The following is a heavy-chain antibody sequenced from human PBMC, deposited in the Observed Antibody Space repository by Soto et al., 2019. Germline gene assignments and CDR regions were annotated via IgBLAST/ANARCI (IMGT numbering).Heavy chain of an antibody. J-gene: IGHJ6*03. V-gene: IGHV4-59*01. Sequence: SETLSLTCTVSGGSISSYYWSWIRQPPGKGLEWIGYIYYSGSTNYNPSLKSRVTISVDTSKNQFSLKLSSVTAADTAVYYCARAASGYDYGEEEYYYYYMDVWGKGTTVTVSS. CDR3: ARAASGYDYGEEEYYYYYMDV. D-gene: IGHD5-12*01. CDR1: GGSISSYY. CDR2: IYYSGST.